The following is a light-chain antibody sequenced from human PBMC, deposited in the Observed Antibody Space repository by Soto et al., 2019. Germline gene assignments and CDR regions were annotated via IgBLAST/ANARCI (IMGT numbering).Light chain of an antibody. Sequence: SYELTQPPSVSVAPGKTARITCGGNNIGSKSVHWYQQKPGQAPVPVIYYDSDRPSGIPERFSGSNSGTTATLTISRVEAGDEADYYCQVWDSSSDHDVFGTGTKFTVL. CDR2: YDS. CDR3: QVWDSSSDHDV. J-gene: IGLJ1*01. CDR1: NIGSKS. V-gene: IGLV3-21*04.